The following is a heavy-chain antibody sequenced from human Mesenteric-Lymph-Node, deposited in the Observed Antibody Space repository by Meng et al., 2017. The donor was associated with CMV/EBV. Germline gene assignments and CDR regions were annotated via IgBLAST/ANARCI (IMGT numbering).Heavy chain of an antibody. D-gene: IGHD2-2*01. Sequence: SETLSLTCTVSGDSISSSTYYWGWIRQPPGKGLEWIGSIYHSGSTYYNPSLKSRVTISVDTSKNQFSLKLSSVTAADTAVYYCARVMRDVVVVPAAYSRGRYYFDYWGQGTLVTVSS. CDR2: IYHSGST. CDR1: GDSISSSTYY. V-gene: IGHV4-39*07. CDR3: ARVMRDVVVVPAAYSRGRYYFDY. J-gene: IGHJ4*02.